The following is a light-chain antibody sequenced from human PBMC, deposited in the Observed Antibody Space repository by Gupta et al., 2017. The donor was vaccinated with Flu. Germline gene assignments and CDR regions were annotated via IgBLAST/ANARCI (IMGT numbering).Light chain of an antibody. CDR3: NSYTTSTTPGV. CDR2: EVS. Sequence: QSALTQPASVSGSPGPSTTISCPGTSSDIGAYTYVSRYQQHPGKAPKIIIYEVSNRPPGVSNRFSGSKSGNTASLTISGLQAEDEADYYCNSYTTSTTPGVFGGGTKLTVL. V-gene: IGLV2-14*01. CDR1: SSDIGAYTY. J-gene: IGLJ3*02.